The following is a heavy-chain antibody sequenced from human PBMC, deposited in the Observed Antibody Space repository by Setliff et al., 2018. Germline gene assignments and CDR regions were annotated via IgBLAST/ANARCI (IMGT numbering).Heavy chain of an antibody. V-gene: IGHV4-30-4*02. CDR3: ASLGILGSWYGVDY. CDR2: IYYSGST. J-gene: IGHJ4*02. Sequence: SDTMSLTCTVSGDSISTGSSYWSWIRQPPGKGLEWIGYIYYSGSTYYNPFLKSRVTISVDTSKHQFSLTLSSVTAPDTAMYYFASLGILGSWYGVDYWGQGTLVTVSS. D-gene: IGHD6-13*01. CDR1: GDSISTGSSY.